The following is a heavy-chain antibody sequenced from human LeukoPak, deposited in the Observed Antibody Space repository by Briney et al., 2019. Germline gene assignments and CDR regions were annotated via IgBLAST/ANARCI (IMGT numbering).Heavy chain of an antibody. CDR3: ARGVTGGWYGDFQH. CDR2: IYYSGST. CDR1: GGSFSGYF. Sequence: SETLSLTCAVCGGSFSGYFWSWIRQPPGKGLEWIGYIYYSGSTNYNPSLKSRVTISVDTSKNQFSLKLSSVTAADTAVYYCARGVTGGWYGDFQHWGQGTLVTVSS. D-gene: IGHD6-19*01. J-gene: IGHJ1*01. V-gene: IGHV4-59*01.